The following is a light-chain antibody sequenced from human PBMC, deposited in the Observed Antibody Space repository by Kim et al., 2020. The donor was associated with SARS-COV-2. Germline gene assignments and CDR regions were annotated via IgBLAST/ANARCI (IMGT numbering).Light chain of an antibody. CDR3: QQYDNFPLT. CDR2: AAS. CDR1: QDINNY. V-gene: IGKV1-33*01. J-gene: IGKJ4*01. Sequence: IQMTQSPSSLSTSAGDRLTITCQASQDINNYINWYQQKPGKAPKVLIYAASNLETGVPPRFSGSGSGTDFTFTISSLQPEDIATYYCQQYDNFPLTFGEGTKLEI.